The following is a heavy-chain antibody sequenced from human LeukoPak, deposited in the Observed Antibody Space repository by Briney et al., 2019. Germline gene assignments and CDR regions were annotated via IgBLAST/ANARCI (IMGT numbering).Heavy chain of an antibody. CDR1: GGTFSNYA. CDR2: IFPIFGTA. CDR3: AKDRASSSWSRDAFDI. D-gene: IGHD6-13*01. Sequence: GASVKVSCKASGGTFSNYAISWVRQAPGQGLEWMGGIFPIFGTANYAQKFQGGVTITTDESTSTVYMEVSSVRFEDTAVYYCAKDRASSSWSRDAFDIWGQGTVVTVSS. V-gene: IGHV1-69*05. J-gene: IGHJ3*02.